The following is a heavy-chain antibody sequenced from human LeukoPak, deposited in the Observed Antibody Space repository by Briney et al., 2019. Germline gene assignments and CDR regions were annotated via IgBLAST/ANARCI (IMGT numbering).Heavy chain of an antibody. D-gene: IGHD6-19*01. CDR2: ISAYNGNT. CDR1: GDTFSNYA. V-gene: IGHV1-18*01. J-gene: IGHJ4*02. Sequence: ASVKVSCKASGDTFSNYAITWVRQAPGQGLQWMGWISAYNGNTYLVQKLQDRVTMTTEPSTSTAYMELRSLKSDDTAVYYCARASGIAVAGISDADYWGQGTLVTVSS. CDR3: ARASGIAVAGISDADY.